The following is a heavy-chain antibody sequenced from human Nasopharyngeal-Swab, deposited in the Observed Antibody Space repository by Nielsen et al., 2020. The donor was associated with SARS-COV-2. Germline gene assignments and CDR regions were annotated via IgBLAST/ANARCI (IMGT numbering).Heavy chain of an antibody. CDR3: TQYNYDRRNCDL. D-gene: IGHD3-22*01. CDR1: GFSFTTSGMT. Sequence: SGPTLVKPTQTLTLTCSFSGFSFTTSGMTVGWIRQHPGKALEWLALIDWNDYKRYSPSLESRLTIAKDTPKNRVVLTITNVDPADTATYFFTQYNYDRRNCDLWGRGTLVTVSS. V-gene: IGHV2-5*01. CDR2: IDWNDYK. J-gene: IGHJ2*01.